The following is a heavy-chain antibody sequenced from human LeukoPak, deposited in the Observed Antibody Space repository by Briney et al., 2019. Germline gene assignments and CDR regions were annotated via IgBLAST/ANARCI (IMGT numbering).Heavy chain of an antibody. CDR3: ATVTITMVRAVRYGMDV. Sequence: ASVKVSCKVSGYTLTELSMHWVRQDPGKRLEWMGGFDPEDGETIYAQKFQGRVTMTDDTSTDTAYMELSSLRSEDTAVYYCATVTITMVRAVRYGMDVWGKGNTVTVSS. CDR1: GYTLTELS. D-gene: IGHD3-10*01. CDR2: FDPEDGET. V-gene: IGHV1-24*01. J-gene: IGHJ6*04.